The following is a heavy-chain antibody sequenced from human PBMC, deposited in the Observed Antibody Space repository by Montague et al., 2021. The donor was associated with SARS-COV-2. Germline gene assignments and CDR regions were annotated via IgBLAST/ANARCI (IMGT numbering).Heavy chain of an antibody. D-gene: IGHD3-16*01. CDR1: GGSIRSYY. CDR2: VHYTGST. J-gene: IGHJ2*01. Sequence: SETLSLTCEVSGGSIRSYYWSWIRQSPGKGLEWIGYVHYTGSTKYNPSLKTRVTLSLDTPKNHFSLRLNSVTAAGTAVYYCAREFRIELWQTNWYFGLWGRGTLVTVSS. CDR3: AREFRIELWQTNWYFGL. V-gene: IGHV4-59*01.